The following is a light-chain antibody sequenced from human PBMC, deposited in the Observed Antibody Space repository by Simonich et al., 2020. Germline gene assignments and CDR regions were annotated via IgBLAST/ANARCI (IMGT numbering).Light chain of an antibody. J-gene: IGLJ3*02. Sequence: QPVLTQPTSLSASPGASARFTCTLRIGINVGTYRIYWYQQKPGILPQYLLSYKSDSDKQQGSGVPSRFSGSKDASTNAGLLLISGLQSEDEADYYCAIWYSSTWVFGGGTKLTVL. CDR2: YKSDSDK. CDR1: IGINVGTYR. CDR3: AIWYSSTWV. V-gene: IGLV5-39*01.